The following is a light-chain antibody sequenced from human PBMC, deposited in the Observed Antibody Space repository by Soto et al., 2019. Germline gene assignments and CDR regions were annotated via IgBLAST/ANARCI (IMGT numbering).Light chain of an antibody. CDR2: DAS. CDR1: QSISSW. CDR3: QQYNSYWT. Sequence: DIQMTQSPSTLSASVGDRVTITCRASQSISSWLAWYQQKPGKAPKLLIYDASSLESGGPSRFSGSGSGTEFTLTLSSLQPDDFATYYCQQYNSYWTFGQGTKVEIK. V-gene: IGKV1-5*01. J-gene: IGKJ1*01.